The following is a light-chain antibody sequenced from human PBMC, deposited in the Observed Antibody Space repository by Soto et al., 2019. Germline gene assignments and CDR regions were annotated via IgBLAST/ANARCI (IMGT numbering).Light chain of an antibody. Sequence: QSALTQPASVSGSPGQSITISCTGTSSDVGSYDRVSWYQKHPGKAPTLIIYEVNKRPSGVSNRFSGSKSGNMASLTISGLQAEDEADYYCCSSVGGPIWVFGGGTKLTVL. CDR1: SSDVGSYDR. CDR3: CSSVGGPIWV. CDR2: EVN. V-gene: IGLV2-23*02. J-gene: IGLJ3*02.